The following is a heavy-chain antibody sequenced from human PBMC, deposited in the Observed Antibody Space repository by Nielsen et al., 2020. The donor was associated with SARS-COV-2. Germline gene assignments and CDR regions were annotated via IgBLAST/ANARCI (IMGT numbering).Heavy chain of an antibody. J-gene: IGHJ4*02. CDR1: GFNFDEYA. V-gene: IGHV3-9*01. D-gene: IGHD6-13*01. CDR3: AKDLTPAAAGFDY. Sequence: GGSLRLSCAVSGFNFDEYAMQWVRQAPGKGLEWVSGISWNSGSIGYADSVKGRFTISRDNAKNSLYLQMNSLRAEDTALYYCAKDLTPAAAGFDYWGQGTLVTVSS. CDR2: ISWNSGSI.